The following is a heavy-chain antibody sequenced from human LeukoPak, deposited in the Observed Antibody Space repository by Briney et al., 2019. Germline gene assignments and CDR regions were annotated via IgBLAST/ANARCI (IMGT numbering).Heavy chain of an antibody. CDR1: GFTFSSYG. Sequence: GGSLRLSCAASGFTFSSYGMHWVRQAPGKGLEWVAVISYDGRNEYYAESVKGRFTISRDNSKNTLYLQMNSLRPEDTAVYYCAKDGLTRCCSWFDPWGQGTLVTVSS. V-gene: IGHV3-30*19. J-gene: IGHJ5*02. CDR2: ISYDGRNE. CDR3: AKDGLTRCCSWFDP. D-gene: IGHD2-2*01.